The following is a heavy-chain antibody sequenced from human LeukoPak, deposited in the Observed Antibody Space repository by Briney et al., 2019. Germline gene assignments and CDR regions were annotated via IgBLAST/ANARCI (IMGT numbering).Heavy chain of an antibody. V-gene: IGHV3-30*18. CDR1: GFTFSSYG. Sequence: GRSLRLSCAASGFTFSSYGMHWVRQAPGKGLEWVAVISYDGSNKYYADSVEGRFTISRDNSKNTLYLQMNSLRAEDTAVYYCAKWDSGYSSSWPILNYWGQGTLVTVSS. J-gene: IGHJ4*02. CDR3: AKWDSGYSSSWPILNY. CDR2: ISYDGSNK. D-gene: IGHD6-13*01.